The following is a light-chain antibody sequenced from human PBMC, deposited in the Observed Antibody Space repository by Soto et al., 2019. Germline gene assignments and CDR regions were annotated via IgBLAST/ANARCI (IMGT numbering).Light chain of an antibody. CDR2: EVT. Sequence: QSVLTQPASVSGSPGQSITISCSGTSSDVGAHDFVSWYQHHPDKAPKVIIFEVTKRPSGVSSRFSGSKTGNTASLTISGLQAEDEADYSCNSYPLSKTVIFGGGTKLTVL. CDR3: NSYPLSKTVI. J-gene: IGLJ2*01. V-gene: IGLV2-14*01. CDR1: SSDVGAHDF.